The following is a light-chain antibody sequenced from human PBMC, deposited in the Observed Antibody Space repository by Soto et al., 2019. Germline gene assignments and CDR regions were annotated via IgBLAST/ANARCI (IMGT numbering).Light chain of an antibody. CDR3: QQYNDWPPQLT. V-gene: IGKV3-15*01. CDR1: QSVSSK. J-gene: IGKJ4*01. Sequence: EIVMTQSPATLSVSVGERATLSCRASQSVSSKLAWYQKKPGQAPRLLIYGASTRATGIPARFSGSESGTEFTLTISSLQSEDFPVYYCQQYNDWPPQLTFGGGTKVEIK. CDR2: GAS.